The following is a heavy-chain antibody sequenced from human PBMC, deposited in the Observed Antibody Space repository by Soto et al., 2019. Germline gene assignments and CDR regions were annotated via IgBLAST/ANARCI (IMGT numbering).Heavy chain of an antibody. CDR2: IYYSGST. CDR3: ARPGRGYSYGKIYYFDY. Sequence: SETLSLTCTVSGGSISSSSYYWGWIRQPPGKGLEWIGSIYYSGSTHYNPSLKSRVTISVDTSKNQFSLKLSSVTAADTAVYYCARPGRGYSYGKIYYFDYWGQGTLV. J-gene: IGHJ4*02. D-gene: IGHD5-18*01. V-gene: IGHV4-39*01. CDR1: GGSISSSSYY.